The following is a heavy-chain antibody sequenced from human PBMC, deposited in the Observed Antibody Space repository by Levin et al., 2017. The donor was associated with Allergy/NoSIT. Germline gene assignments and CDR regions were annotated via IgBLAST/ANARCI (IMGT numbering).Heavy chain of an antibody. Sequence: GGSLRLSCAASGFTFEDYAMHWVRQAPGKGLEWVSGILWNSGATGYADSVRGRFSISRDNAKNSLYLQMNSLRVEDTALYYCVRDLERRRNSGLSCFDPWGQGTLVTVSS. CDR2: ILWNSGAT. CDR3: VRDLERRRNSGLSCFDP. V-gene: IGHV3-9*01. J-gene: IGHJ5*02. CDR1: GFTFEDYA. D-gene: IGHD3-10*01.